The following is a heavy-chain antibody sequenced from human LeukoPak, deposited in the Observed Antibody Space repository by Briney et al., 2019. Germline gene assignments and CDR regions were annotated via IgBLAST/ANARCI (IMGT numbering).Heavy chain of an antibody. D-gene: IGHD3-10*01. CDR3: ARDRGSGGYYDY. V-gene: IGHV1-2*06. CDR2: INPNSGGT. Sequence: ASVKVSCKASGYTFTGYYMHWVRQAPGQGLEWMGRINPNSGGTNYAQKFQGRVTMTRDTSISTAYMELSRLRSEDTAVYYCARDRGSGGYYDYWGQGTLVTVSS. J-gene: IGHJ4*02. CDR1: GYTFTGYY.